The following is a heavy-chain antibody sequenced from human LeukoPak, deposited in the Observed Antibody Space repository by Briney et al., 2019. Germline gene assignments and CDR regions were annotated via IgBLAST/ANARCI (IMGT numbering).Heavy chain of an antibody. D-gene: IGHD3-9*01. J-gene: IGHJ6*03. CDR3: ARDHGRYFDWLSIHYYYYMDV. Sequence: GASVKVSCKASGYTFTGYYMHWVRQAPGQGLEWMGWINPNSGGTNYAQKFQGRVTMTRDTSISTAYMELRSLNDTAVYYCARDHGRYFDWLSIHYYYYMDVWGKGITVTISS. V-gene: IGHV1-2*02. CDR1: GYTFTGYY. CDR2: INPNSGGT.